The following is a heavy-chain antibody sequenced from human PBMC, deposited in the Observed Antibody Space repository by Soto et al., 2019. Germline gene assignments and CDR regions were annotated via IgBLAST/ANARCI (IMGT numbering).Heavy chain of an antibody. CDR3: ARGRGSTVNYYYYMDV. CDR2: MNPNSGNT. Sequence: ASVKVSCKASGYTFTSYDINWVRQATGQGLEWMGWMNPNSGNTGYAQKIQGRVTMTRNTSISTTYMELSSLRSEDTAVYYCARGRGSTVNYYYYMDVWGKGTTVTVSS. D-gene: IGHD2-2*01. V-gene: IGHV1-8*01. J-gene: IGHJ6*03. CDR1: GYTFTSYD.